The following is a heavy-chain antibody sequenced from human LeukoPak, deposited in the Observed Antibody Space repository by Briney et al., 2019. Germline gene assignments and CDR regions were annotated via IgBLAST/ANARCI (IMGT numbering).Heavy chain of an antibody. D-gene: IGHD4-17*01. Sequence: KPGESLKISCKGSGYSFTNYWIGWVRQMPGKGLEWMAIIYPGDSDTRYSPSFQGLVIISADKSTSTAYLQWSSLKASDTAMYYCARRGTRVKQEGVFNIGAQGKMSPVFLPPTRGQ. CDR1: GYSFTNYW. V-gene: IGHV5-51*03. CDR3: ARRGTRVKQEGVFNIGAQGKMSPVFLPPT. CDR2: IYPGDSDT. J-gene: IGHJ3*01.